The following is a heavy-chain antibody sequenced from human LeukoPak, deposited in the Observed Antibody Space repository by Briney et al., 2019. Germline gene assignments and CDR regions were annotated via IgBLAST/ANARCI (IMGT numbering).Heavy chain of an antibody. Sequence: SETLSLTCTVSGGSISSGDYYWSWIRQPPGTGLEWIGYIYYSGSTYYNPSLKSRVTISVDTSKNQFSLKLSSVTAADTAVYYCARGHTVTEFDYGGQGTLVTVSS. CDR1: GGSISSGDYY. CDR2: IYYSGST. CDR3: ARGHTVTEFDY. V-gene: IGHV4-30-4*01. D-gene: IGHD4-17*01. J-gene: IGHJ4*02.